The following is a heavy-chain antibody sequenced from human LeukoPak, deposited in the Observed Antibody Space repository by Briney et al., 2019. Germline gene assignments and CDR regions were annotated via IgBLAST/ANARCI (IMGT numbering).Heavy chain of an antibody. Sequence: ASVKVSCKASGYTFTSYYIHWVRQAPGQGLEWMGWINPNSGDTNYAQKFQGRVTMTRDTSIRTAYMEVSRLRSDDTAIYYCTKVRETSSGYYPFDCWGQGTLVTVSS. V-gene: IGHV1-2*02. CDR1: GYTFTSYY. D-gene: IGHD3-22*01. CDR3: TKVRETSSGYYPFDC. J-gene: IGHJ4*02. CDR2: INPNSGDT.